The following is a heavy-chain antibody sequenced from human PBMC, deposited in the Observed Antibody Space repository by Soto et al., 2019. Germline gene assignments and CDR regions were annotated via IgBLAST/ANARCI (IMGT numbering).Heavy chain of an antibody. CDR3: ARLPEVWVVPAARFDP. J-gene: IGHJ5*02. V-gene: IGHV4-39*01. CDR1: GGSISSSSYY. D-gene: IGHD2-2*01. CDR2: IYYSGST. Sequence: SETLSLTCTVSGGSISSSSYYWGWIRQPPGKGLEWIGSIYYSGSTYYNPSLKSRVTISVDKSKNQFSLKLSSVTAADTAVYYCARLPEVWVVPAARFDPWGQGTLVTVSS.